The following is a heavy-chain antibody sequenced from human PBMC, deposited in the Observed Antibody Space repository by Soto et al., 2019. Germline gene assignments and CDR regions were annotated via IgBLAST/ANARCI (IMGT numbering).Heavy chain of an antibody. D-gene: IGHD2-2*02. CDR3: AREYCSSTSCYTAYYYYGMDV. Sequence: ASVKVSCKASGYTFTSYGISWVRQAPGQGLEWMGWISAYNGNTNYAQKLQGRVTMTTDTSTSTAYMELRSLRSDDTAVYYCAREYCSSTSCYTAYYYYGMDVWGQGTTVTV. J-gene: IGHJ6*02. CDR2: ISAYNGNT. V-gene: IGHV1-18*01. CDR1: GYTFTSYG.